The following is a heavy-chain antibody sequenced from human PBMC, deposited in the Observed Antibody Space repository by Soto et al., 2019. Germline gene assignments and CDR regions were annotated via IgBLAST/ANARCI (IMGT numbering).Heavy chain of an antibody. CDR3: ARAGNSSGWYIGQYDY. V-gene: IGHV3-7*01. D-gene: IGHD6-19*01. CDR2: IKQDGSEK. J-gene: IGHJ4*02. Sequence: GGSLRLSCAASGFTFSSYWMSWVRQVPGKGLEWVANIKQDGSEKYYVDSVKGRFTISRDNAKNSLYLQMNSLRAEDTAVYYCARAGNSSGWYIGQYDYWSQGTLVTVSS. CDR1: GFTFSSYW.